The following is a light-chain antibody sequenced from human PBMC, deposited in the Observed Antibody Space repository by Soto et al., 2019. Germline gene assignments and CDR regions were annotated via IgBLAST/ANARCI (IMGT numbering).Light chain of an antibody. CDR1: QSISTW. CDR2: KAS. CDR3: RQYNSYWM. V-gene: IGKV1-5*03. J-gene: IGKJ1*01. Sequence: DIQMTQSPSTLSASVGDRVTITCRASQSISTWLAWYQQKPGKAPKLLIYKASSFESGVPSRFSGNGSGTEFTLTISSLQPDDFATYYFRQYNSYWMFGQGTKVEIK.